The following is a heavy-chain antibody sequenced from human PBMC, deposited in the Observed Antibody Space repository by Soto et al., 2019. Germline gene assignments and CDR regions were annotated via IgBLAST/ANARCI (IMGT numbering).Heavy chain of an antibody. D-gene: IGHD5-18*01. CDR1: GYTFTGYY. J-gene: IGHJ4*02. V-gene: IGHV1-2*02. CDR2: INPNSGGT. Sequence: ASVKVSCKASGYTFTGYYMHWVRQAPGQGLEWMGWINPNSGGTNYAQKFQGRVTMTRDTSISTAYMELSRLRSDDTAVYYCASEGRYSYGYRGINNWGQGTLVTVSS. CDR3: ASEGRYSYGYRGINN.